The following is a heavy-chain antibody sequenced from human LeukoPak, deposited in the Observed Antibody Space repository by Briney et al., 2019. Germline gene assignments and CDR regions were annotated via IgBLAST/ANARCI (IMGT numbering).Heavy chain of an antibody. D-gene: IGHD6-13*01. CDR2: IYYSGST. CDR3: ARDLGQQQLVPEVFDY. V-gene: IGHV4-39*07. Sequence: SETLSLTCTVSGGSISSSSYYWGWVRQPPGTGLEWIGSIYYSGSTYYNPSLKSRVTISVDTSKNQFSLKLSSVTAADTAVYYCARDLGQQQLVPEVFDYWGQGTLVTVSS. J-gene: IGHJ4*02. CDR1: GGSISSSSYY.